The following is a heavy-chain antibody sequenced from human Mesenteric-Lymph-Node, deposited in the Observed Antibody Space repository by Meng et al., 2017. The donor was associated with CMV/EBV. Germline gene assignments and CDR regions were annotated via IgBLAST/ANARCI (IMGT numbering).Heavy chain of an antibody. CDR3: ARVGATTTCLDY. Sequence: CAVSGESISRSSWWSWVRQAPGKGLEWIGEIFHSGNTNYNPSLKSRVTISVDKSKSQFSLKLSSVTAADTAVYYCARVGATTTCLDYWGQGTLVTVSS. D-gene: IGHD1-26*01. CDR2: IFHSGNT. CDR1: GESISRSSW. V-gene: IGHV4-4*02. J-gene: IGHJ4*02.